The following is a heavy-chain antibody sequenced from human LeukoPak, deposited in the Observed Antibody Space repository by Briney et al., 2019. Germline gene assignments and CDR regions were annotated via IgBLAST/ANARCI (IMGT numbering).Heavy chain of an antibody. D-gene: IGHD3-10*01. CDR2: INAGNGNT. CDR3: ARDYGSGSYKRWFGP. Sequence: ASVKVSCKASGYTFTSYAMHWVRQAPGQRLEWMGWINAGNGNTKYSQKFQGRVTITRDTSASTAYMELSSLRSEDTAVYYCARDYGSGSYKRWFGPWGQGTLVTVSS. J-gene: IGHJ5*02. CDR1: GYTFTSYA. V-gene: IGHV1-3*01.